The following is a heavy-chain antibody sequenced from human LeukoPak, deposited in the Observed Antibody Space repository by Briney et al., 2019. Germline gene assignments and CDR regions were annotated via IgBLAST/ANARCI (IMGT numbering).Heavy chain of an antibody. Sequence: GGSLRLSCAASGFTFSSYAMHWVRQAPGKGLEWVSYISFSSSPIYYADSVKGRFTISRDNAKNSLYLQMDSLRAEDTAMYYCARARAGVYMDVWGKGTTVTVSS. CDR3: ARARAGVYMDV. V-gene: IGHV3-48*04. J-gene: IGHJ6*03. D-gene: IGHD2-8*01. CDR2: ISFSSSPI. CDR1: GFTFSSYA.